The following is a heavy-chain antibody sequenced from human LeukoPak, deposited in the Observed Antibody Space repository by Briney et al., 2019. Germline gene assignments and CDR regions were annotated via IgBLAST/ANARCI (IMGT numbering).Heavy chain of an antibody. V-gene: IGHV3-66*02. D-gene: IGHD2-2*01. CDR2: IYSGGST. CDR1: GFTVSSNY. CDR3: ARGGFVVVPAAPRPYYYYMDV. Sequence: PGGSLRLSCAASGFTVSSNYMSWVRQAPGKGLEWVSVIYSGGSTYYADSVKGRFTISRDNSKNTLYLQMNSLRAEDTAVYYCARGGFVVVPAAPRPYYYYMDVWGKGTTVTVSS. J-gene: IGHJ6*03.